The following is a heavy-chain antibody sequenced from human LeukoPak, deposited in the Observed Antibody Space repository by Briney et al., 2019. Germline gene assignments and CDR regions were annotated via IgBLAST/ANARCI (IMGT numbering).Heavy chain of an antibody. V-gene: IGHV1-8*03. D-gene: IGHD5-12*01. J-gene: IGHJ3*02. Sequence: ASVKVSCKAFGYTFTSYDINWVRQATGQGLEWMGWMNPKNGNTGYTQKFQGRVTITRNTSISTAYMELSSLRSEDTAVYYCARGGNRYSDYEVDRVVVARRRAFDIWGQGTMVTVSS. CDR3: ARGGNRYSDYEVDRVVVARRRAFDI. CDR1: GYTFTSYD. CDR2: MNPKNGNT.